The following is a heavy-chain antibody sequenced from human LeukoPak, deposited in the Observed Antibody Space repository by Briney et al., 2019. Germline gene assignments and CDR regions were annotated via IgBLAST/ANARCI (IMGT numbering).Heavy chain of an antibody. CDR2: INHSGST. Sequence: PSETLSLTCAVYGGSFSGYYWSWIRQPPGKGLEWIGEINHSGSTNYNPSLKSRVTISVDTSKNQFSLKLSSVTAADTAVYYCAKDDYGLDYWGQGTLVTVSS. V-gene: IGHV4-34*01. CDR3: AKDDYGLDY. J-gene: IGHJ4*02. D-gene: IGHD4-17*01. CDR1: GGSFSGYY.